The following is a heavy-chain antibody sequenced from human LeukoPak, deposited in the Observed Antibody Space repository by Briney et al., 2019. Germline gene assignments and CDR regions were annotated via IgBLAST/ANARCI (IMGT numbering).Heavy chain of an antibody. J-gene: IGHJ4*02. V-gene: IGHV1-69*13. Sequence: SVKVSRKASGGTFSSYAISWVRQAPGQGLEWMGGIIPIFGTANYAQKFQGRVTITADESTSTAYMELSSLRSEDTAVYYCAKDYRPGAYYFDYWGQGTLVTVSS. CDR2: IIPIFGTA. D-gene: IGHD4-11*01. CDR3: AKDYRPGAYYFDY. CDR1: GGTFSSYA.